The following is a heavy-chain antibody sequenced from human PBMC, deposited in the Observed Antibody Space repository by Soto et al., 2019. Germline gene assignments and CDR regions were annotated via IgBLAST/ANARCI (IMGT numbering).Heavy chain of an antibody. V-gene: IGHV3-33*01. J-gene: IGHJ3*02. Sequence: QVQLVESGGGVVQPGRSLRLSCAASGFTFSSYGMHWVRQAPGKGLEWVAVIWYDGSNKYYADSVKGQFTISRDNSKNTLYLQMNSLRAEYTAVYYCASEPHKRHRAAFNIWGQVTMVTVSS. CDR1: GFTFSSYG. CDR2: IWYDGSNK. CDR3: ASEPHKRHRAAFNI.